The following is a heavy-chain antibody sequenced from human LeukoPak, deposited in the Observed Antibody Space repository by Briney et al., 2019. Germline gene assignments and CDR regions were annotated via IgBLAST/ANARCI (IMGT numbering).Heavy chain of an antibody. CDR3: VKGRVVPAAPLDY. CDR1: GFTFSSYA. CDR2: ISSNGGST. V-gene: IGHV3-64D*06. Sequence: PGGSLRLSCSASGFTFSSYAMHWVRQAPGKGLEYASAISSNGGSTYYADSVKGRFTISRDNSKNTLYLQTSSLRAEDTAVYYCVKGRVVPAAPLDYWGQGTLVTVSS. J-gene: IGHJ4*02. D-gene: IGHD2-2*01.